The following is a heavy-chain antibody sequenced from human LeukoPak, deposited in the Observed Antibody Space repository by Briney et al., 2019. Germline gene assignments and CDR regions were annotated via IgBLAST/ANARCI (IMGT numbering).Heavy chain of an antibody. J-gene: IGHJ4*02. Sequence: SQTLSLTCAVSGDSIDNPTFYWSWIRQPAGKGLEWIGRVYSSGSTNYNPSLQSRLTISVDSPKNQFSLRLNSVTAADTAVYYCVGIGITEPRLEYWGQGTLVSVSS. D-gene: IGHD3-10*01. CDR2: VYSSGST. V-gene: IGHV4-61*02. CDR1: GDSIDNPTFY. CDR3: VGIGITEPRLEY.